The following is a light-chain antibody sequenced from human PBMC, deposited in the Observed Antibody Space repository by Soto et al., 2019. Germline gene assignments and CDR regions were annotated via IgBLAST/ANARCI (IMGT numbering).Light chain of an antibody. V-gene: IGKV3-15*01. Sequence: EIVMTQSPATLCVSRGEXXTXXXXASQTVGSNLAWYQQKPGQAPRLLIYGASTRATGVPARFSGSGSGTEFTLTISSLQSEDFALYYCLQYDNWPPWTFGQGTKWIS. CDR3: LQYDNWPPWT. J-gene: IGKJ1*01. CDR1: QTVGSN. CDR2: GAS.